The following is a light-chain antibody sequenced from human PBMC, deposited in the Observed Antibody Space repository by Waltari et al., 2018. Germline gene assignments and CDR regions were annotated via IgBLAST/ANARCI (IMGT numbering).Light chain of an antibody. CDR3: QSYDSSLSAV. CDR1: SSNIGAGYD. J-gene: IGLJ2*01. Sequence: QSVLTQPPSVSGAPGQRVTISCTGGSSNIGAGYDVHWYQQLPGTAPNLLIYGNSNRPSGVPDRFSGSKSGTAASLAITGLQAEDEADYYCQSYDSSLSAVFGGGTKLTVL. CDR2: GNS. V-gene: IGLV1-40*01.